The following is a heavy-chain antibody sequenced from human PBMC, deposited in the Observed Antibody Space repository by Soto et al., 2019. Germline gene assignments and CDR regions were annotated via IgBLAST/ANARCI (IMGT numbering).Heavy chain of an antibody. CDR1: RFTFTSYA. V-gene: IGHV3-23*01. D-gene: IGHD1-26*01. Sequence: GGSLRLSCVASRFTFTSYAMSWVRQAPGKGLEWVAAISASGGATIHADSVKGRLTTSRDNSKNTLYLQMNSLRAEDTAVYYCAKDVEGGSLFRGAFDYWGQGTQVTVSS. CDR3: AKDVEGGSLFRGAFDY. J-gene: IGHJ4*02. CDR2: ISASGGAT.